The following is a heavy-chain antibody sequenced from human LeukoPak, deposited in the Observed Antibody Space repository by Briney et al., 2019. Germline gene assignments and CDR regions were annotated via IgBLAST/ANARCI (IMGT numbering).Heavy chain of an antibody. CDR3: ARDGTRDAFDI. J-gene: IGHJ3*02. V-gene: IGHV3-48*01. D-gene: IGHD1-26*01. CDR1: GFTFNYFG. Sequence: GGSLRLSCIVSGFTFNYFGMNWVRQAPGKGLEWVSYISSDSRTVDYADSVKGRLTIFRDNARNSLYLQMNSLRAEDTAVYYCARDGTRDAFDIWGQGTMVTVSS. CDR2: ISSDSRTV.